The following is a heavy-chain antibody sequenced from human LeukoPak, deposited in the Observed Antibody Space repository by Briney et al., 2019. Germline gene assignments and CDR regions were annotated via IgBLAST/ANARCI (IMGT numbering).Heavy chain of an antibody. CDR1: GGSIRSYY. J-gene: IGHJ3*02. CDR2: IYYTGST. D-gene: IGHD3-16*01. Sequence: SETLSLTCTVSGGSIRSYYWSWIRQPPGKGLEWIGYIYYTGSTNYNPSLKSRVTISVDTSKNQFSLKLSSVTAADTAVYYCASDPWAQPSQDAFDIWGQGTIVTVSS. V-gene: IGHV4-59*01. CDR3: ASDPWAQPSQDAFDI.